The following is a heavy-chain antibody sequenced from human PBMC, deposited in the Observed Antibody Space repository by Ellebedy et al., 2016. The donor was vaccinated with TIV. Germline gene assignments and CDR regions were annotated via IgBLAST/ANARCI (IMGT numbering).Heavy chain of an antibody. CDR1: GFTFSSYG. CDR3: ARDMGYCSSTSCYTGIYDAFDI. CDR2: ISYDGSNK. V-gene: IGHV3-30*03. Sequence: GESLKISXAASGFTFSSYGMHWVRQAPGKGLEWVAVISYDGSNKYYADSVKGRFTISRDNAKNTLYLQMNSLRAEDTAVYYCARDMGYCSSTSCYTGIYDAFDIWGQGTMVTVSS. J-gene: IGHJ3*02. D-gene: IGHD2-2*02.